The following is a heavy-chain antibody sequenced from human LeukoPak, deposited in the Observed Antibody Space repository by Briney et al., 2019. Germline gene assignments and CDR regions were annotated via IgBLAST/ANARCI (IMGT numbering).Heavy chain of an antibody. CDR1: GYRFTSYW. Sequence: GESLKISCKGSGYRFTSYWIGWVRQMPGKGLEWMGMIYPGDSDTRYSPPFEGQVTISADKSIATAYLQWSGLKASDTAVYYCARHISDCRGDCPFDYWGQGTLVTVSS. J-gene: IGHJ4*02. CDR3: ARHISDCRGDCPFDY. V-gene: IGHV5-51*01. CDR2: IYPGDSDT. D-gene: IGHD2-21*02.